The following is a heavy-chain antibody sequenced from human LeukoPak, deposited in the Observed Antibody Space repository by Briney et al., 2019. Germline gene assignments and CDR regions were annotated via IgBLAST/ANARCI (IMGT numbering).Heavy chain of an antibody. D-gene: IGHD2-15*01. CDR2: ISYDGSNK. CDR3: ARDGCSGGSCHRDY. Sequence: GGSLRLSCAASGFTFSSYAMHWVRQAPGKGLEWVAVISYDGSNKYYADSVKGRFTISRDNSKNTLYLQMNSLRAEDTAVYYCARDGCSGGSCHRDYWGQGTQVTVSS. CDR1: GFTFSSYA. V-gene: IGHV3-30-3*01. J-gene: IGHJ4*02.